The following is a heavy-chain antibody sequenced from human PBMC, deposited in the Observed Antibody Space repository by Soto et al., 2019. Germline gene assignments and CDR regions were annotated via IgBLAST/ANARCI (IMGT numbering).Heavy chain of an antibody. Sequence: QVQVVESVGGVVQPGRSLRLSCAASGFAFSTYGMHWVRHAPGKVLEWVARISHDGSDKYYADSVKGRVTISSDNSNNTLYLQMNRLRGSDTAGYFCAQYAQPAVSVRPSEFWGSGTLVTVSS. CDR1: GFAFSTYG. D-gene: IGHD6-19*01. J-gene: IGHJ4*01. CDR2: ISHDGSDK. CDR3: AQYAQPAVSVRPSEF. V-gene: IGHV3-30*18.